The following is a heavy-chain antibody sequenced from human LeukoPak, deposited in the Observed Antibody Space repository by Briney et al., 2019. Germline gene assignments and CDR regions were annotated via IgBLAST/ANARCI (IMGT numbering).Heavy chain of an antibody. D-gene: IGHD1-26*01. V-gene: IGHV3-9*01. CDR3: AKGISGSYWDAFDI. CDR1: GFTFDEYA. J-gene: IGHJ3*02. Sequence: GGSLRLSCAASGFTFDEYAMHWARQAPGKGLEWVSGISWNSGSIAYADSVKGRFTISRDNAKNSLYLQMNSLRAEDTALYYCAKGISGSYWDAFDIWGQGTMVTVAS. CDR2: ISWNSGSI.